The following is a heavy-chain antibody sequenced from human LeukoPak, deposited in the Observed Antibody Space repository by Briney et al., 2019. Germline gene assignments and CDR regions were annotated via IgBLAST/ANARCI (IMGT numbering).Heavy chain of an antibody. CDR1: GFTFSSYG. CDR3: AKSLRIGAAAAGLYFDY. Sequence: GGSLRLSCAASGFTFSSYGMHWVRQAPGKGLEWVAVISYDGSNKYYADSVKVRFTISRDNSKNTLYLQMNSLRAEDTAVYYCAKSLRIGAAAAGLYFDYWGQGTLVTVSS. CDR2: ISYDGSNK. V-gene: IGHV3-30*18. J-gene: IGHJ4*02. D-gene: IGHD6-13*01.